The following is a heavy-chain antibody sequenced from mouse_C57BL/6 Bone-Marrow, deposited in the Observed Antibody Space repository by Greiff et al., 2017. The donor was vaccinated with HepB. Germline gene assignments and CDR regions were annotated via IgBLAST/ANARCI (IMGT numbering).Heavy chain of an antibody. V-gene: IGHV2-9-1*01. Sequence: VKLVESGPGLVAPSQSLSITCTVSGFSLTSYAISWVRQPPGKGLEWLGVIWTGGGTNYNSALKSRLSISKDNSKSKVFLKMNSLHTDDTARYYCARNKAYYWSSPWFAYWGQGTLGTVSA. CDR3: ARNKAYYWSSPWFAY. CDR1: GFSLTSYA. D-gene: IGHD2-10*01. CDR2: IWTGGGT. J-gene: IGHJ3*01.